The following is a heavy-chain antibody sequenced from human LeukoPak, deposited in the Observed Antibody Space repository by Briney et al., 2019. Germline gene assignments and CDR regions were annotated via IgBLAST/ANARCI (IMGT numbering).Heavy chain of an antibody. Sequence: PGGSLRLSCAASGFTFSSYWMGWVRQAPGKGLEWVANIKQDGSEKYYVDSVKGRFTISRDNAKNSLYLQMNSLRAEDTAVYYCARDVKQWPDEYFDYWGQGTLVTVSS. CDR1: GFTFSSYW. D-gene: IGHD6-19*01. CDR2: IKQDGSEK. V-gene: IGHV3-7*01. J-gene: IGHJ4*02. CDR3: ARDVKQWPDEYFDY.